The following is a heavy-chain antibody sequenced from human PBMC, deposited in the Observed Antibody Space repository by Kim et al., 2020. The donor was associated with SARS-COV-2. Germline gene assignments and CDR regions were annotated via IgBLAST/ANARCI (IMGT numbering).Heavy chain of an antibody. D-gene: IGHD3-10*01. CDR1: GFTFSSYS. J-gene: IGHJ3*02. CDR3: ARGLWFGALPDAFAI. CDR2: ISSSSSYI. Sequence: GGSLRLSCAASGFTFSSYSMNWVRQAPGKGLEWVSSISSSSSYIYYADSVKGRFTISRDNAKNSLYLQMNSLRAEDTAVYYCARGLWFGALPDAFAIWGQGTMVTVSS. V-gene: IGHV3-21*01.